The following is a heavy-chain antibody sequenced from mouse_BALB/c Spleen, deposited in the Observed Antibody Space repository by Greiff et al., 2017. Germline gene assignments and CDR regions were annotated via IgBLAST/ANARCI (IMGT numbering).Heavy chain of an antibody. Sequence: EVQLQQSGPELVKPGASVKMSCKASGYTFTSYVMHWVKQKPGQGLELIGYINPYNDGTKYNEKFKGKATLTSDKSSSTAYMELSSLTSEDSAVYYCASEGYDYDGDYYAMDYGGQGTSVTVSS. CDR2: INPYNDGT. J-gene: IGHJ4*01. V-gene: IGHV1-14*01. CDR1: GYTFTSYV. D-gene: IGHD2-4*01. CDR3: ASEGYDYDGDYYAMDY.